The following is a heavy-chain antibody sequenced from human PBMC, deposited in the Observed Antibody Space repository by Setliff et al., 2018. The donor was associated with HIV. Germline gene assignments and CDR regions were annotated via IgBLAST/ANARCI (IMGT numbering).Heavy chain of an antibody. CDR3: VTMTTVIHWYFDL. Sequence: PSETLSLTCTVSGGSISSGDYYWSWIRQPPGKGLEWIGYIYYSGSTYYNPSLKSRVIISVDTSKNQFSLKLSSVTAADTAVYYCVTMTTVIHWYFDLWGRGTLVTVSS. V-gene: IGHV4-30-4*08. CDR1: GGSISSGDYY. CDR2: IYYSGST. J-gene: IGHJ2*01. D-gene: IGHD4-17*01.